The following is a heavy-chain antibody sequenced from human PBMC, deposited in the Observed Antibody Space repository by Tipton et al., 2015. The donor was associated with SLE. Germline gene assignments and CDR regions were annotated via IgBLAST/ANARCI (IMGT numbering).Heavy chain of an antibody. CDR2: VSASGVST. CDR3: AASSFDY. J-gene: IGHJ4*02. CDR1: GFTFSSYA. V-gene: IGHV3-23*01. D-gene: IGHD6-6*01. Sequence: SLRLSCAASGFTFSSYAMTWVRQAPGKGLEWVSAVSASGVSTYSADSVKGRFTISRDNSKNTLYLQMNSLRAEDTAVYYCAASSFDYWGQGTLVTVSS.